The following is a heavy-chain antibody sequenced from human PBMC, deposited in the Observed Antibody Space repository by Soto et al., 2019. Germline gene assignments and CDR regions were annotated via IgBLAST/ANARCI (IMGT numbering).Heavy chain of an antibody. D-gene: IGHD2-2*01. Sequence: GGALRLSCEASVLTFSRYGLSWFRQAPGQVLEWLSSISCSGHSTYYADSVKGRFTISRDNSKNTLYLQMNSLSAEDTAVYYCATQRADQLLCHFDYWGQGTLVTVSS. V-gene: IGHV3-23*01. CDR1: VLTFSRYG. CDR3: ATQRADQLLCHFDY. J-gene: IGHJ4*02. CDR2: ISCSGHST.